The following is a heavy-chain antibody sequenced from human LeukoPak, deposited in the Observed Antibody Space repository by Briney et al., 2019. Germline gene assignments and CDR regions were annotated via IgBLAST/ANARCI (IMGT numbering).Heavy chain of an antibody. V-gene: IGHV1-2*02. CDR3: ARDSSGWWYYFDY. CDR2: INPNSGGT. J-gene: IGHJ4*02. Sequence: ASVKVSCKASGYTFTGYYIHWVRQAPGQGLEWMGWINPNSGGTNYAQKFQGRVTMTRDTSISTAYMELSRLRSDDTAVYYCARDSSGWWYYFDYWGQGTLVTVSS. CDR1: GYTFTGYY. D-gene: IGHD6-19*01.